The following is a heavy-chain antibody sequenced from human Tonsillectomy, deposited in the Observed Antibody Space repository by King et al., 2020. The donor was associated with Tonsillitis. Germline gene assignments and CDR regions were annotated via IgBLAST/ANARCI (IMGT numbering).Heavy chain of an antibody. Sequence: QLVQSGAEVKKPGASVRVSCKASGYTFTSYYMHWVRQAPGQGLEWMGIINPSGGSTTYARRFQGRVTMTRDTSKSTVYMELSSLRSEDTAVYYCARDYGSGNYYNFDYWGQGTLVTVSS. V-gene: IGHV1-46*03. CDR2: INPSGGST. CDR3: ARDYGSGNYYNFDY. D-gene: IGHD3-10*01. J-gene: IGHJ4*02. CDR1: GYTFTSYY.